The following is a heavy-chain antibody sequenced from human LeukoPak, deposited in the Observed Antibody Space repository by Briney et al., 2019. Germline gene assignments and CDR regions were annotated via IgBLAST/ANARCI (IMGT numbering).Heavy chain of an antibody. D-gene: IGHD3-9*01. Sequence: SSETLSLTCTVSGGSISSSSYYWSWIRQPAGKGLEWIGRIYTSGSTNYNPSLKSRVTISVDTSKNQFSLKLSSVTAADTAVYYCARVSRNYDILTAPWSGAFDIWGQGTMVTVSS. CDR1: GGSISSSSYY. J-gene: IGHJ3*02. CDR2: IYTSGST. V-gene: IGHV4-61*02. CDR3: ARVSRNYDILTAPWSGAFDI.